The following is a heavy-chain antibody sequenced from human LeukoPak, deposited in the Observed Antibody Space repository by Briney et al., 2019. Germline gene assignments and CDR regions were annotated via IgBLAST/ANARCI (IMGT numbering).Heavy chain of an antibody. D-gene: IGHD6-19*01. CDR1: GGSISSYY. CDR2: IYYSGST. V-gene: IGHV4-59*01. J-gene: IGHJ4*02. Sequence: SSETLSLTCTVSGGSISSYYWSWIRQPPGKGLEWIGYIYYSGSTNYNPSLKSRVTISVDTSKNQFSLKLSSVTAADTAVYYCARSPDSSGRDYWGQGTLVTVSS. CDR3: ARSPDSSGRDY.